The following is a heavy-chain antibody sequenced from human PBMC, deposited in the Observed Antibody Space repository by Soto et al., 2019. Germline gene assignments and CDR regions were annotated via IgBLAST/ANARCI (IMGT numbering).Heavy chain of an antibody. Sequence: EAQLVQSGGGLVQPGGSLRLSCVGSGFTFTDFYMNWVRQAPGKGLEWVANIRPDGNVANYVESVKGRFTTSRDNAKNSLFLQMNSLRSDDTAVYYCAGWGGHDNNYSGQGILVTVSS. V-gene: IGHV3-7*03. D-gene: IGHD3-16*01. CDR1: GFTFTDFY. J-gene: IGHJ4*02. CDR2: IRPDGNVA. CDR3: AGWGGHDNNY.